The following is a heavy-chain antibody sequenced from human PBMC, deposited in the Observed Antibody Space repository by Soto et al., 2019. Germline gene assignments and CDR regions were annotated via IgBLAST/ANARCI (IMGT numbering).Heavy chain of an antibody. D-gene: IGHD3-16*01. J-gene: IGHJ4*02. CDR3: ASVTFGGIVLAH. CDR1: SASFSKYY. Sequence: SETLSLTCTVSSASFSKYYWTWIRQPPGKGLEWIGYIYFNGNTKYNPSLEGRLTISIDTSKKEFSLKLTSVTAADAAVYYCASVTFGGIVLAHWGQGTLVTVSS. V-gene: IGHV4-59*01. CDR2: IYFNGNT.